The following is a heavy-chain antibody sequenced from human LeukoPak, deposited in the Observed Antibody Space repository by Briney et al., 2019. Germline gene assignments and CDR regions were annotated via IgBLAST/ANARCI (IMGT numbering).Heavy chain of an antibody. CDR1: GYTFTSYG. D-gene: IGHD2-15*01. CDR3: ARGHCSGGSCEDWFDR. Sequence: ASVKVSCKASGYTFTSYGISWVRQAPGQGLEWMGWISAYNGNTNYAQKLQGRVTMTTDTSTSTAYMELRSLRSDDTAVYYCARGHCSGGSCEDWFDRWGQGTLVTVSS. J-gene: IGHJ5*02. V-gene: IGHV1-18*01. CDR2: ISAYNGNT.